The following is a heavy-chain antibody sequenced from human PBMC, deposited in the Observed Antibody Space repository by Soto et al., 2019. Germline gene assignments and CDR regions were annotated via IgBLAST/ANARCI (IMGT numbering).Heavy chain of an antibody. Sequence: XGSLKLSCAASGFTFSSYAMHWVRQAPGKGLEWVAVISYDGSNKYYADSVKGRFTISRDNSKNTLYLQMDSLRAEDTAVYYCARGPLGGNWLGYDYWGQGTLVTVSS. CDR2: ISYDGSNK. CDR1: GFTFSSYA. V-gene: IGHV3-30-3*01. D-gene: IGHD2-15*01. CDR3: ARGPLGGNWLGYDY. J-gene: IGHJ4*02.